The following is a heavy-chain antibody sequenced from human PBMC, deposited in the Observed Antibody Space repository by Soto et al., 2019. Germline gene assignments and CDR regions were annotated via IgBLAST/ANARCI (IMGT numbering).Heavy chain of an antibody. CDR3: ARQVHSSSWYMYSSGWYRKWFDP. CDR1: GYSFTSYW. CDR2: IYPGDSDT. V-gene: IGHV5-51*01. J-gene: IGHJ5*02. D-gene: IGHD6-19*01. Sequence: PGESLKISCKGSGYSFTSYWIGWVRQMPGKGLEWMGIIYPGDSDTRYSPSFQGQVTISADKSISTAYLQWSSLKASDTAMYYCARQVHSSSWYMYSSGWYRKWFDPWGQGTLVTVS.